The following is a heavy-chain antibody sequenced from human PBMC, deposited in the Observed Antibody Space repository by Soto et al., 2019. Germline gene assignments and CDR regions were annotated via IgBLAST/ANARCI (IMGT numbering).Heavy chain of an antibody. CDR1: GFTFSSYS. D-gene: IGHD1-20*01. CDR2: ISSSSSYI. J-gene: IGHJ5*02. Sequence: EVQLVESGGGLVKPGGSLRLSCAASGFTFSSYSMNWVRQAPGKGLEWVSSISSSSSYIYYADSVKGRFTISRDNAKNSLYLQMNRLRAEDTAVYYCARDNTWNDGRNWFDPWGQGTLVTVSS. V-gene: IGHV3-21*01. CDR3: ARDNTWNDGRNWFDP.